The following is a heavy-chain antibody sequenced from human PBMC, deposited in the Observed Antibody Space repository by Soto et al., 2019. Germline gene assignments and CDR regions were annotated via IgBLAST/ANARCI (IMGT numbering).Heavy chain of an antibody. V-gene: IGHV1-3*01. J-gene: IGHJ6*02. CDR2: INASTGNT. D-gene: IGHD2-2*01. Sequence: ASVKVSCKASGGTFSSYAMHWVRQAPGQRLEWMGWINASTGNTKYAQKFQGRVTITADESTSTAYMELSSLRSEDTAVYYCAREGLVLVPTTVNSDYYYYAMDVWGQGTTVTVSS. CDR3: AREGLVLVPTTVNSDYYYYAMDV. CDR1: GGTFSSYA.